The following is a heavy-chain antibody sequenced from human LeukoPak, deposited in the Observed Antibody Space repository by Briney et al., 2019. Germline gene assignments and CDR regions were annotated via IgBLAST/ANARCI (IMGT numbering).Heavy chain of an antibody. V-gene: IGHV4-39*07. Sequence: SETLSLTCTVSGGSISSSSYYWGWIRQPPGKGLEWIGSIYYSGSTYYNPSLKSRVTISVDTSKNQFSLKLSSVTAADTAVYYCARSQKTRSYDSSGYFDYWGQGTLVTVSS. CDR3: ARSQKTRSYDSSGYFDY. D-gene: IGHD3-22*01. J-gene: IGHJ4*02. CDR2: IYYSGST. CDR1: GGSISSSSYY.